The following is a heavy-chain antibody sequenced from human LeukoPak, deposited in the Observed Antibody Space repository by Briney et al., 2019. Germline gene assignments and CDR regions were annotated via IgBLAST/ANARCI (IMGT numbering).Heavy chain of an antibody. J-gene: IGHJ4*02. CDR1: GYPISSGYY. D-gene: IGHD4-17*01. CDR2: IFHGGST. V-gene: IGHV4-38-2*02. CDR3: ARDPVGDYGDY. Sequence: PSETLSLTCAVSGYPISSGYYWGCIRQPPGKGLGGIGSIFHGGSTYYNPSLKSRATIAVDTSKNQFSLKLSSVTAADTAVYYCARDPVGDYGDYWGQGTLVTVSS.